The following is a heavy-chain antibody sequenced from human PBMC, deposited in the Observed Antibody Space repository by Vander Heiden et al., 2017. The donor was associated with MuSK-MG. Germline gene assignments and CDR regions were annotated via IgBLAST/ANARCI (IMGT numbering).Heavy chain of an antibody. Sequence: PGKGLEWVANIKQDGSEKYYVDSVKGRFTISRDNAKNSLYLQMNSLRAEDTAVYYCARESTLWFGELSSGVNWFDPWGQGTLVTVSS. D-gene: IGHD3-10*01. J-gene: IGHJ5*02. CDR3: ARESTLWFGELSSGVNWFDP. V-gene: IGHV3-7*01. CDR2: IKQDGSEK.